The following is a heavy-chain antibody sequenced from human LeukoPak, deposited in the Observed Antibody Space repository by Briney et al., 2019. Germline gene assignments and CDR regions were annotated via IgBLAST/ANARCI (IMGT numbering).Heavy chain of an antibody. J-gene: IGHJ4*02. D-gene: IGHD2-15*01. Sequence: SETLSLTCTVSGGSISSYYWSWIRQPPGKGLEWIGYIYYSGSTNYNPSLKSRVTLSVDTSKNQFSLKLSSVTAADTAVYYCARIPGYCSGGSCPGLFDYWGQGTLVTVSS. CDR1: GGSISSYY. CDR3: ARIPGYCSGGSCPGLFDY. CDR2: IYYSGST. V-gene: IGHV4-59*01.